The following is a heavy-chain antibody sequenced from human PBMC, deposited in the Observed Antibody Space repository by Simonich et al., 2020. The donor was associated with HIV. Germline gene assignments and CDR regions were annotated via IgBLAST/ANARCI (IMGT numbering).Heavy chain of an antibody. J-gene: IGHJ3*02. CDR1: GFTFSSYW. V-gene: IGHV3-74*01. Sequence: EVQLVESGGGLVQPGGSLRLSCAASGFTFSSYWMHWVRQALGKEMGWVSRIKSDGSSTSYADSVNGRFTISRDNAKNTLYLQMNSLRAEDTAVYYCARGVVGASHAFDIWGQGTMVTVSS. CDR3: ARGVVGASHAFDI. D-gene: IGHD1-26*01. CDR2: IKSDGSST.